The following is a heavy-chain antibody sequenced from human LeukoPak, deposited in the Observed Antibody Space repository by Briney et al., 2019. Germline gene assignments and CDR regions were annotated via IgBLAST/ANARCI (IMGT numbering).Heavy chain of an antibody. Sequence: GGSLRLSCAASGFTFTTYILHWVRQAPGKGLEWVAAIASNGGSEYYADSVKGRFTISRDNSKNTLFLQMNSLRPDDTAVYYCAKRGHYSINWYHYFDYWGQGTLVTVSS. D-gene: IGHD6-13*01. V-gene: IGHV3-30*18. J-gene: IGHJ4*02. CDR2: IASNGGSE. CDR3: AKRGHYSINWYHYFDY. CDR1: GFTFTTYI.